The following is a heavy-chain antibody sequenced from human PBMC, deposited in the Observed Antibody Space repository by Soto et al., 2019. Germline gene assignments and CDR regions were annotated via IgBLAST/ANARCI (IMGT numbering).Heavy chain of an antibody. V-gene: IGHV4-34*01. CDR2: INYSGIT. J-gene: IGHJ4*02. CDR1: GGPFSGFH. Sequence: QVQLQQWGAGLLKPSETLSLTCAVYGGPFSGFHWSWIRQPPGKGLEWIGEINYSGITNYKPSLKSRVTISIDTYKSQFSLNLTSVTAADTAVYYCARRRNPLDYWGQGILVTVSS. CDR3: ARRRNPLDY.